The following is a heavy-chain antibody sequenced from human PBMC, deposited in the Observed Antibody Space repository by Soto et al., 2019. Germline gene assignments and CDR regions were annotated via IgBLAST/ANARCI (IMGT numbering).Heavy chain of an antibody. CDR2: IYYSGST. Sequence: SETLSLTCTVSGGSISSSSYYWGWIRQPPGKGLEWIGSIYYSGSTYYNPSLKSRVTISVDTSKNQFSLKLSSVTAADTAVYYCASKVSSSLARTYYFDYWGQGTLVTVSS. V-gene: IGHV4-39*01. D-gene: IGHD6-13*01. CDR1: GGSISSSSYY. CDR3: ASKVSSSLARTYYFDY. J-gene: IGHJ4*02.